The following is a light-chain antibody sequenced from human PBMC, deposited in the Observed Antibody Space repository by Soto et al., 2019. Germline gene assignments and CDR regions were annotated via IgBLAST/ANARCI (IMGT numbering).Light chain of an antibody. CDR1: VLAKKY. Sequence: SYELTQPSSVSVSPGQTAMITCSGNVLAKKYARWFQQKPGQAPVVVIYKDTERPSGIPERFSGSSSGTTVTLTISGAQFEDEADYYCYSADDNNLVFGGGTKLTVL. CDR2: KDT. J-gene: IGLJ3*02. CDR3: YSADDNNLV. V-gene: IGLV3-27*01.